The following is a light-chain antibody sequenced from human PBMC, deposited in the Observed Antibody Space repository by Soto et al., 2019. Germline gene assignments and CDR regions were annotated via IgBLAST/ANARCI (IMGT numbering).Light chain of an antibody. J-gene: IGKJ5*01. Sequence: IQLTQSPSSLSASVGDRVTITCRASQGISRYLAWYQQKPGKAPKLLIYVASTLQSGVPSRFSGSGSGTDFTLTISSLQPEDFAIYYCQQYKNWPAITFGQGTRLEIK. CDR1: QGISRY. CDR2: VAS. CDR3: QQYKNWPAIT. V-gene: IGKV1-9*01.